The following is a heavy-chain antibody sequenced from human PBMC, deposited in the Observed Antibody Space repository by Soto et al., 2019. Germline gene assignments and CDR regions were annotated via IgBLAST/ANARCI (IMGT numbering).Heavy chain of an antibody. V-gene: IGHV3-48*02. CDR3: ARGRDQGFEI. CDR1: GFTFSSSA. D-gene: IGHD2-2*01. Sequence: EVRLVESGGGLVQPGGSLRLSCAASGFTFSSSAMNWVRQAPGKGPEWISYIPGSSSPIFQADSVKGRFTISRDNAKNSVYLQMNSLRDEDTALYYCARGRDQGFEIWGQGTMVTVSS. CDR2: IPGSSSPI. J-gene: IGHJ3*02.